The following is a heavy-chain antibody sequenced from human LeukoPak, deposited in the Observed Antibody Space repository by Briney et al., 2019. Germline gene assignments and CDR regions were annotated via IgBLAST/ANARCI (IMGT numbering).Heavy chain of an antibody. D-gene: IGHD5-18*01. CDR2: INHSGST. Sequence: PSETLSLTCAVYGGSFSGYYWSWIRQPPGKGLEWIGEINHSGSTNYNPSLKSRVTISVDTSKNQFSLKLSSVTAADTAVYYCARAQYSYGKSRSYFDYWGQGTLVTVSS. CDR1: GGSFSGYY. CDR3: ARAQYSYGKSRSYFDY. J-gene: IGHJ4*02. V-gene: IGHV4-34*01.